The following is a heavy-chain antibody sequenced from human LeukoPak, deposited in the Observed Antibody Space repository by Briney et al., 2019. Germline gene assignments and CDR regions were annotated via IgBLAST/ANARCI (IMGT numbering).Heavy chain of an antibody. V-gene: IGHV3-30*18. D-gene: IGHD1-14*01. Sequence: GRSLRLSCAASGFTFSSYGIHWVRQAPGKGLEWVAVISYDGSNKYYVDSVKGRFTISRDNSKNTLYLQMNSLRAEDTAVYYCAKALPRYYYGMDVWGQGTTVTVSS. CDR3: AKALPRYYYGMDV. CDR1: GFTFSSYG. CDR2: ISYDGSNK. J-gene: IGHJ6*02.